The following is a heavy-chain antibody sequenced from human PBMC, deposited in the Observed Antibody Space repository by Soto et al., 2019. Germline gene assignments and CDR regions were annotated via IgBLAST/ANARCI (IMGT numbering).Heavy chain of an antibody. J-gene: IGHJ6*02. V-gene: IGHV3-30-3*01. Sequence: PGGSLRLSCAASGFTFSSYAMHWVRQAPGKGLEWVAVISYDGSNKYYADSVKGRFTISRDNSKNTLYLQMNSLRAEDTAVYYCARDLPIAARPDYYYYGMDVWGQGTTVTVSS. D-gene: IGHD6-6*01. CDR1: GFTFSSYA. CDR3: ARDLPIAARPDYYYYGMDV. CDR2: ISYDGSNK.